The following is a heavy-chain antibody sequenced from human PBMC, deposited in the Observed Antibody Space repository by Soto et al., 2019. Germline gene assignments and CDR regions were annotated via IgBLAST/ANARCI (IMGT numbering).Heavy chain of an antibody. J-gene: IGHJ3*02. Sequence: GGSLRLSCAASGFTVSSNYMSWVRQAPGKGLEWVSVIYSGGSTYYADSVKGRFTISRDNSKNTLYLQMNSLRAEDTAVYYCARDRYSGYEGDAFDIWGQGTMVTVSS. CDR2: IYSGGST. D-gene: IGHD5-12*01. CDR1: GFTVSSNY. V-gene: IGHV3-66*01. CDR3: ARDRYSGYEGDAFDI.